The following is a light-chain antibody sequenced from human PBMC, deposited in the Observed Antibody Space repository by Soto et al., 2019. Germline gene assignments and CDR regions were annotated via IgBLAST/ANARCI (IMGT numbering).Light chain of an antibody. Sequence: EIVLTQSPGTLSLSPGERATLSCRASQSVSSSYLAWYQQKPGQATRLLIYGASSRATGIPDRFSGSGSGTDFTLTISRLEPEDFAVYYCQEYCSSPPYTFGQGTKLEIK. CDR2: GAS. CDR1: QSVSSSY. J-gene: IGKJ2*01. CDR3: QEYCSSPPYT. V-gene: IGKV3-20*01.